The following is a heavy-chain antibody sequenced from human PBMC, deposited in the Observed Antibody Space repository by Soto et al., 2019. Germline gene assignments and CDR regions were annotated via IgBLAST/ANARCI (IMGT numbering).Heavy chain of an antibody. Sequence: SETLSLTCIVSGESISSSSYYWGWIRQPPGKGLEWIGSIYYSGRTYYNPSFKSRVTISIDTSKNQFSLKLSSVTATDTAVYYCARQRTRVVTQAYFDHWGQGALVTVSS. CDR1: GESISSSSYY. D-gene: IGHD2-21*02. CDR2: IYYSGRT. CDR3: ARQRTRVVTQAYFDH. V-gene: IGHV4-39*01. J-gene: IGHJ4*02.